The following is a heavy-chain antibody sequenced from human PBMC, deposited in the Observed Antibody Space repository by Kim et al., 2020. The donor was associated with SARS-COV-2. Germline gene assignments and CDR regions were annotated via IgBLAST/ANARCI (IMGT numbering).Heavy chain of an antibody. V-gene: IGHV4-39*01. CDR1: GGSISSSSYY. D-gene: IGHD3-22*01. Sequence: SETLSLTCTVSGGSISSSSYYWGWIREPPGKGLEWIGSIYYSGSTYYNPSLKSRVTISVDTSKNQFSLKLSSVTAADTAVYYCARTELGGYYYDSSGYYFDYWGQGTLVTVSS. J-gene: IGHJ4*02. CDR3: ARTELGGYYYDSSGYYFDY. CDR2: IYYSGST.